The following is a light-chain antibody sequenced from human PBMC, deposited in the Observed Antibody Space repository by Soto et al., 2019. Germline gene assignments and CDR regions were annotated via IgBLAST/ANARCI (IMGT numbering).Light chain of an antibody. CDR1: QGVSIN. CDR3: QQYNDWPRRT. Sequence: DIVMTQSPATLSVSPGERVTLSCRASQGVSINLAWYQQKPGQAPRLLIYGTSTRATDVPARFTSSGSGTEFTLTINSVQSEDFAVYYCQQYNDWPRRTFGHGTKVLIK. V-gene: IGKV3-15*01. CDR2: GTS. J-gene: IGKJ1*01.